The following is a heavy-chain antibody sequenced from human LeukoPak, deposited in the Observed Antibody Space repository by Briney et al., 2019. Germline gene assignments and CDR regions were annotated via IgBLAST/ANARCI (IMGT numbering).Heavy chain of an antibody. CDR2: INHSGST. CDR3: VRGRSRSGYCSSTSCYERYYYYYYGMDV. J-gene: IGHJ6*02. CDR1: GGSFSNYY. D-gene: IGHD2-2*01. V-gene: IGHV4-34*01. Sequence: SETLSLTCAVYGGSFSNYYWSWIRQPPGKGLEWIGEINHSGSTNYNPSLKSRVTISVDTSKNQFSLKLSSVTAADTAVYYCVRGRSRSGYCSSTSCYERYYYYYYGMDVWGQGTTVTVSS.